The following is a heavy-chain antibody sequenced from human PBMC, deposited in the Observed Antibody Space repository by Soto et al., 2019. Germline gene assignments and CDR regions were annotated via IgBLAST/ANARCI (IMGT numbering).Heavy chain of an antibody. CDR3: ARGPPHNYYDSSGYYWALGY. Sequence: SVKVSCKASGGTFSSYAISWVRQAPGQGLEWMGGIIPIFGTANYAQKFQGRVTITADKSTSTAYMGLSSLRSEDTAVYYCARGPPHNYYDSSGYYWALGYWGQGTLVTVS. D-gene: IGHD3-22*01. CDR1: GGTFSSYA. J-gene: IGHJ4*02. V-gene: IGHV1-69*06. CDR2: IIPIFGTA.